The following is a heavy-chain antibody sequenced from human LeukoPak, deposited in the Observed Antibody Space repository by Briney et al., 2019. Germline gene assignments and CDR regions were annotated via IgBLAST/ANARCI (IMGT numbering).Heavy chain of an antibody. D-gene: IGHD3-22*01. CDR1: GFTFGDYA. CDR3: TRVVEYYYDRSGYFHDPDAFDI. J-gene: IGHJ3*02. V-gene: IGHV3-49*04. CDR2: IRSKAYGGTT. Sequence: PGRSLRLSCTASGFTFGDYAMSWVRQAPGKGLEWVGFIRSKAYGGTTEYAASVKGRFTISRDDSKSIAYLQMNSLKTEDTAVYYCTRVVEYYYDRSGYFHDPDAFDIWGQGTMVTVSS.